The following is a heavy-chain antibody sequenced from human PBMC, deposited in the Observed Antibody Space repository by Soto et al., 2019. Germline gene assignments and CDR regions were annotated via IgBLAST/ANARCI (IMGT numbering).Heavy chain of an antibody. CDR2: ISYDGSNK. Sequence: QVQLGESGGGVVQPGRSLRLSCAASGFTFSSYALHWVRQAPGTGLEWVAVISYDGSNKYYADSVKGRFTISRDNSKNTLYLQMNSLRAEDRAVYYCARGGPPQIGYCSRTSCYLNWFDPWGQGTLVTVSS. D-gene: IGHD2-2*01. V-gene: IGHV3-30-3*01. CDR1: GFTFSSYA. CDR3: ARGGPPQIGYCSRTSCYLNWFDP. J-gene: IGHJ5*02.